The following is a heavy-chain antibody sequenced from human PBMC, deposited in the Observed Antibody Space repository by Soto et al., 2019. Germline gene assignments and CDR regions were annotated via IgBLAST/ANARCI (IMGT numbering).Heavy chain of an antibody. J-gene: IGHJ4*02. CDR1: GDSINSDNYY. CDR3: ARLEGLATISYYFDY. Sequence: PSETLSLTCSVSGDSINSDNYYWGWIRQPPGKGLEWIGSIYYRGNTYCNPSLKTRVTISLDKSKSQFSLKLNSVTAADSAVYFCARLEGLATISYYFDYWGQGTLVTVSS. D-gene: IGHD3-9*01. V-gene: IGHV4-39*01. CDR2: IYYRGNT.